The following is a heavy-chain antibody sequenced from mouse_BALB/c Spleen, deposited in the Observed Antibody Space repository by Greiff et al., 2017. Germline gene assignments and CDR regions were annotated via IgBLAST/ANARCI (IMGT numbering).Heavy chain of an antibody. CDR3: VRHDWDEAWFAY. J-gene: IGHJ3*01. D-gene: IGHD4-1*01. Sequence: EVQRVESGGGLVQPKGSLKLSCAASGFTFNTYAMNWVRQAPGKGLEWVARIRSKSNNYATYYADSVKDRFTISRDDSQSMLYLQMNNLKTEDTAMYYCVRHDWDEAWFAYWGQGTLVTVSA. CDR1: GFTFNTYA. V-gene: IGHV10-1*02. CDR2: IRSKSNNYAT.